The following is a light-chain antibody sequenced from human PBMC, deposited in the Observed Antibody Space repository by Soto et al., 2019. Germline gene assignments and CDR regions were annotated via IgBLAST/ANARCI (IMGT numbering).Light chain of an antibody. CDR3: GSWDSSLSAYV. CDR1: SGDIGSYNR. Sequence: SALTQPASVSVSPGQSITISCTGTSGDIGSYNRVSWYQQHPGKAPKLMIYEVTKRPSGVSNRFSGSKSGNTASLTISGLQAEDEADYYCGSWDSSLSAYVFGTGTKVTV. V-gene: IGLV2-14*03. CDR2: EVT. J-gene: IGLJ1*01.